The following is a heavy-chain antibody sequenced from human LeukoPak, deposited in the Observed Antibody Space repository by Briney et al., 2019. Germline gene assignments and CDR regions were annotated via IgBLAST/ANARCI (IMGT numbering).Heavy chain of an antibody. D-gene: IGHD4-23*01. V-gene: IGHV4-34*01. J-gene: IGHJ6*02. CDR2: INHSGTT. Sequence: PSETLSLTCDVYDESFTGYYCIWIRQSPGKGLEWIGEINHSGTTNYNPSLKSRITLSVDTSKNQFSLKLTSVTAADTGVYYCARGPRWTLYGMDVWGQGTTVNV. CDR3: ARGPRWTLYGMDV. CDR1: DESFTGYY.